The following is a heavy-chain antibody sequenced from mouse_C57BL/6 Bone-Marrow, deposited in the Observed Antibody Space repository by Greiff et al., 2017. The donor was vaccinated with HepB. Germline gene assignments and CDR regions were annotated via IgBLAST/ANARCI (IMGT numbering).Heavy chain of an antibody. Sequence: EVQVVESGEGLVKPGGSLKLSCAASGFTFSSYAMSWVRQTPEKRLEWVAYISSGGDYIYYADTVKGRFTISRDNARNTLYLQMSSLKSEDTAMYYCTSYDGYYVGAMDYWGQGTSVTVSS. CDR1: GFTFSSYA. J-gene: IGHJ4*01. V-gene: IGHV5-9-1*02. CDR2: ISSGGDYI. D-gene: IGHD2-3*01. CDR3: TSYDGYYVGAMDY.